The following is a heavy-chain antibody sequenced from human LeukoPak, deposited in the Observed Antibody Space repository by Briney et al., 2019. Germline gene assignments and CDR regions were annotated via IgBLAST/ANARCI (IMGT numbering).Heavy chain of an antibody. J-gene: IGHJ4*02. CDR1: GGSISSSSYY. CDR2: IYYSGST. CDR3: ARGLWFGDENPPYFDY. D-gene: IGHD3-10*01. Sequence: KSSETLSLTCTVSGGSISSSSYYWGWIRQPPGKGLEWIGSIYYSGSTYYNPSLKSRVTISVDTSKNQFSLKLSSVTAADTAVYYCARGLWFGDENPPYFDYWGQGTLVTVSS. V-gene: IGHV4-39*07.